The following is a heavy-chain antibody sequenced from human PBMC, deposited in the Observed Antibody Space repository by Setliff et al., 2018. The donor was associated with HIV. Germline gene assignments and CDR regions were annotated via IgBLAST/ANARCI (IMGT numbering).Heavy chain of an antibody. CDR3: AGDLTVTDNGMDV. CDR1: GGSFISYY. D-gene: IGHD4-4*01. CDR2: INHSGST. V-gene: IGHV4-34*01. Sequence: SETLSLTCAVYGGSFISYYWTWIRQPPGKGLEWIGEINHSGSTNYNPSLKSRVIISVDLSKNQFSLKLSSVTAADTAVYYCAGDLTVTDNGMDVWGQGTTVTVSS. J-gene: IGHJ6*02.